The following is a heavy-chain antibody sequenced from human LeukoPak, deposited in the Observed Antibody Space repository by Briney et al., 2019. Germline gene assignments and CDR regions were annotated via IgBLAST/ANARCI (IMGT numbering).Heavy chain of an antibody. CDR3: ARHPITIFGVVINVSYYFDY. CDR2: ISGDSNYI. J-gene: IGHJ4*02. CDR1: GFNFGEFW. V-gene: IGHV3-21*01. D-gene: IGHD3-3*01. Sequence: PGGSLRLSCAASGFNFGEFWMAWVRQTPGKGLEWVSSISGDSNYIYYADSVEGRFTISRDNAKNSLYLQMNSLRVEDTAVYYCARHPITIFGVVINVSYYFDYWGQGTLVTVSS.